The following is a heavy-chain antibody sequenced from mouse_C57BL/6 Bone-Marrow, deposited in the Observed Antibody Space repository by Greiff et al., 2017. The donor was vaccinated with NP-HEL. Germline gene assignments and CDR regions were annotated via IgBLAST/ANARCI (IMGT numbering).Heavy chain of an antibody. CDR2: ISNGGGSA. V-gene: IGHV5-12*01. J-gene: IGHJ3*01. D-gene: IGHD2-5*01. Sequence: EVKLMESGGGLVQPGGSLKLSCAASGFTFSDYYMYWVRQTPEKRLAWVAYISNGGGSAYYPDTVKGRFTISSDNAKNTLYLQMSRLKSEDTAMYYCARQSNTWFAYWGQGTLVTVSA. CDR1: GFTFSDYY. CDR3: ARQSNTWFAY.